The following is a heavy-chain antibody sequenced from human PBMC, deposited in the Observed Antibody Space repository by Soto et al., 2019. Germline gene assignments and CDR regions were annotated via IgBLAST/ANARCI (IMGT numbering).Heavy chain of an antibody. CDR3: ASTTGTIFGVVIYGMDV. CDR2: IYYSGST. V-gene: IGHV4-61*01. Sequence: SETLSVTCTVSGGSASSGSYYWSWIRQPPGKGLEWIGYIYYSGSTNYNPYLKSRVTISVDPSKNQFSLKLSSVTAADTAVYYCASTTGTIFGVVIYGMDVRGQGTMVTVSS. CDR1: GGSASSGSYY. J-gene: IGHJ6*02. D-gene: IGHD3-3*01.